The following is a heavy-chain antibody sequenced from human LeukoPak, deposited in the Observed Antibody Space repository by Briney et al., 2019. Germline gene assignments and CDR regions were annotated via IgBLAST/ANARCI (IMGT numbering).Heavy chain of an antibody. CDR2: IKQDGSEK. J-gene: IGHJ6*02. D-gene: IGHD6-13*01. V-gene: IGHV3-7*01. CDR1: GFTFSSYW. CDR3: ARDFRSYSSSHYYYYGMDV. Sequence: PGGSLRLSCAASGFTFSSYWMSWVRQAPGKGLEWVANIKQDGSEKYYVGSVKGRFTISRDNAKNSLYLQMNSLRAEDTAAYYCARDFRSYSSSHYYYYGMDVWGQGTTVTVSS.